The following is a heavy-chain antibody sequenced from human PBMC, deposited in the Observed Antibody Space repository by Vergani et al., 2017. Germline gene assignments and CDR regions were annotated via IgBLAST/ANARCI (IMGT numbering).Heavy chain of an antibody. CDR1: GDPFNSYT. V-gene: IGHV1-69*08. J-gene: IGHJ4*02. CDR3: ATGPRGGVYPHFKY. Sequence: QVHLVQSGAEVKKPGSSVRISCKGSGDPFNSYTVNWVRQAPGQGLEWMGRIVPVFDTTNFPQKFQGRVTMTADQSTSTAYMELSSLGSDDTAVYFCATGPRGGVYPHFKYWGQGTLVTVSS. CDR2: IVPVFDTT. D-gene: IGHD2-8*01.